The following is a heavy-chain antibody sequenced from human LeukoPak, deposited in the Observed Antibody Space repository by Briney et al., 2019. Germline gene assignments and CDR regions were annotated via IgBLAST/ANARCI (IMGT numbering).Heavy chain of an antibody. CDR3: TTTPHWLAFDY. V-gene: IGHV4-34*01. J-gene: IGHJ4*02. CDR2: INHSGST. D-gene: IGHD6-19*01. CDR1: GGSFSGYF. Sequence: PSETLSLTCAVYGGSFSGYFWSWIRQPPGKGLEWIGEINHSGSTNYNPSLKSRVTISVDTSKNQFSLKLSSVTAADTAVYYCTTTPHWLAFDYGGQGTLVTVSS.